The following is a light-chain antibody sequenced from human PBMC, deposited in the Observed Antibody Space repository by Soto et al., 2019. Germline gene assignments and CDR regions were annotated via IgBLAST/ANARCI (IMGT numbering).Light chain of an antibody. V-gene: IGLV2-8*01. CDR1: SSDIGTYDY. J-gene: IGLJ1*01. Sequence: QSALTQPPSASGSLGQSVTISCTGTSSDIGTYDYVSWYQQHPGRAPKLIIFEVSKRPLGVPDRFSGSKSGNTASLNVSGLQPDDEAEYHCTSYTGDDFTFVFGTGTKLTVL. CDR3: TSYTGDDFTFV. CDR2: EVS.